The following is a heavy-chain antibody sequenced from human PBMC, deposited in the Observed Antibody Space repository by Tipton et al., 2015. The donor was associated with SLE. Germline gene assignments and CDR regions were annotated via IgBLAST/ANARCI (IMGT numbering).Heavy chain of an antibody. V-gene: IGHV3-48*01. D-gene: IGHD2-2*01. CDR2: ISSSSSTI. CDR1: GFTFSSYS. CDR3: ASLVVVPAATGDY. J-gene: IGHJ4*02. Sequence: SLRLSCAASGFTFSSYSMNWVRQAPGKGLEWVSYISSSSSTIYYADSVKGRFTISRDNAKNSLYLQMNSLRAEDKAVYYCASLVVVPAATGDYWGQGTLVTVSS.